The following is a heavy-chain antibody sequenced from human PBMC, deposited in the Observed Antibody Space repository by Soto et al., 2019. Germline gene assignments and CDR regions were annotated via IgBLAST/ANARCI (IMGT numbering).Heavy chain of an antibody. D-gene: IGHD4-17*01. CDR2: IIPILGIA. CDR1: GGTFSSYT. J-gene: IGHJ2*01. V-gene: IGHV1-69*02. CDR3: ARGGYGEPYWYFDL. Sequence: QVQLVQSGAEVKKPGSSVKVSCKASGGTFSSYTISWVRQAPGQGLEWMGRIIPILGIANYAQKFQGRVTITADKSTSTAYVELSSLRSEDKAVYYCARGGYGEPYWYFDLWGRGTLVTESS.